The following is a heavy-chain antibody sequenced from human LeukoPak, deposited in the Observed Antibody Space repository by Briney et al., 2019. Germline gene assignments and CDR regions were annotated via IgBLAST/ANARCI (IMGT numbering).Heavy chain of an antibody. J-gene: IGHJ4*02. V-gene: IGHV3-7*01. CDR3: ARQNYDFWSGYIVY. D-gene: IGHD3-3*01. Sequence: PGGSLRLSCAASGFTFSSYWMSWVRQAPGKGLEWVANIEQDGSEKYYVDSVKGRFTISRDNAKNSLYLQMNSLRAEDTAVYYCARQNYDFWSGYIVYWGQGTLVTVSS. CDR1: GFTFSSYW. CDR2: IEQDGSEK.